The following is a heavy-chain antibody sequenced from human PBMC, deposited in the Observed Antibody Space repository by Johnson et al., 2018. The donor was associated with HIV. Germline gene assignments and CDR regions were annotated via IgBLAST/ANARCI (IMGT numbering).Heavy chain of an antibody. Sequence: VQLVESGGGLVQPGRSLRLSCAASGFTFDDYAMHWVRQAPGKGLEWVSGISWNTGSLGYAYSVMGRFTISRDNARNSLYLQMNSLRTEDTALYYCAKDSHYDSSGYLLLNAFDLWGQGTMVTVSS. J-gene: IGHJ3*01. CDR1: GFTFDDYA. D-gene: IGHD3-22*01. CDR2: ISWNTGSL. V-gene: IGHV3-9*01. CDR3: AKDSHYDSSGYLLLNAFDL.